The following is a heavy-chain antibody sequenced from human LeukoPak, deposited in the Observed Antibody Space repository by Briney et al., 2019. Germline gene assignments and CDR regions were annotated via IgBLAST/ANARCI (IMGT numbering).Heavy chain of an antibody. Sequence: SETLSLTCTVSGDSISSGDYYWSWIRQPAGKGLEWIGRISSSGSTNYNPSLKSRVTISVDTSKNQFSLKLSSVTAADTAVYYCARVGGYGSGSFYYYYYMDVWGKGTTVTISS. CDR3: ARVGGYGSGSFYYYYYMDV. CDR2: ISSSGST. CDR1: GDSISSGDYY. J-gene: IGHJ6*03. V-gene: IGHV4-61*02. D-gene: IGHD3-10*01.